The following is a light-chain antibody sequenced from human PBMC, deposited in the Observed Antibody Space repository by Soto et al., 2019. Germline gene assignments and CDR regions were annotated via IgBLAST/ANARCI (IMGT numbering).Light chain of an antibody. CDR3: CSYAGSYDSVV. Sequence: QSVLTQPRSMSGSPGQSVTISCTATSGDVGGYISVSWYQQHPGKAPKVMIYDVSQRPSGVPDRFSGSKSGNTASLTISGLQAEDEADYYCCSYAGSYDSVVFGGGTQLTVL. V-gene: IGLV2-11*01. CDR1: SGDVGGYIS. CDR2: DVS. J-gene: IGLJ3*02.